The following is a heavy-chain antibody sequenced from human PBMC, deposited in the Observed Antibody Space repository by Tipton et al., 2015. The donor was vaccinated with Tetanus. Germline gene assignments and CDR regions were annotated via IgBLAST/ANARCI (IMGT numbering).Heavy chain of an antibody. Sequence: TLSLTCTVSGVSISGYYWSWIRQPAGKGLEWIGRVDRSGTTTYNPSLEGRVTMSLDTSKNQFSLKLTSVTAADTAMYYCARGSDIVVVPGVTRADWFDPWGQGTLVTVSS. D-gene: IGHD2-2*01. CDR2: VDRSGTT. CDR3: ARGSDIVVVPGVTRADWFDP. CDR1: GVSISGYY. V-gene: IGHV4-4*07. J-gene: IGHJ5*02.